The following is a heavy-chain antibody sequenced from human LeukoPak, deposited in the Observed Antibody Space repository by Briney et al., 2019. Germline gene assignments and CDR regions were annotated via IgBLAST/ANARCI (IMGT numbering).Heavy chain of an antibody. Sequence: GDSLRLSCAASGFSFSNSAMSWARQAPGKGLEWVSGISGGGDNTFYASSVRGRFTIPRDNSRNTLYLQMNSLRAEDTAVYYCAKGTCASSYCSLNYWGQGTLVTVSS. V-gene: IGHV3-23*01. J-gene: IGHJ4*02. CDR1: GFSFSNSA. D-gene: IGHD2-15*01. CDR2: ISGGGDNT. CDR3: AKGTCASSYCSLNY.